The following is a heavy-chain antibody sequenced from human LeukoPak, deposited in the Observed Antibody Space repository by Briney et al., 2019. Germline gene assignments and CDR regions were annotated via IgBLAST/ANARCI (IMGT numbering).Heavy chain of an antibody. V-gene: IGHV4-4*02. J-gene: IGHJ4*02. CDR3: ARNGGNSDYDY. Sequence: PSETLSLTCAVSGGSISSSSSVCWTWVRQPPGEGLEWIGEIYHNGATNYNPSLKSRVTVLLDKSKNQFPLKLNSVTAADTALYYCARNGGNSDYDYWGQGTLVTVS. CDR1: GGSISSSSSVC. CDR2: IYHNGAT. D-gene: IGHD4-23*01.